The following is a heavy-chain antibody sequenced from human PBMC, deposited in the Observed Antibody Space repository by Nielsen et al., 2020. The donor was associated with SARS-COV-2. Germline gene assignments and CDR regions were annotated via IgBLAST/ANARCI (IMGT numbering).Heavy chain of an antibody. CDR2: ISSSSSYI. D-gene: IGHD5-18*01. J-gene: IGHJ6*02. V-gene: IGHV3-21*01. Sequence: GESLKISCAASGFTFSSYSMNWVRQAPGKGLEWVSSISSSSSYIYYADSVKGRFTISRDNAKNSLYLQMNSLGAEDTAVYYCARGGRGYSYGYYYYYGMDFWGQGTTVTVSS. CDR1: GFTFSSYS. CDR3: ARGGRGYSYGYYYYYGMDF.